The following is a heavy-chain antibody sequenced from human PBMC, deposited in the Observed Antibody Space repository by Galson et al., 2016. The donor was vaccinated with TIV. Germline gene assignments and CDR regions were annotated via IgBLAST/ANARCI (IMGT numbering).Heavy chain of an antibody. CDR1: DYTFTSYG. V-gene: IGHV1-18*01. Sequence: SVKVSCKASDYTFTSYGISWVRQAPGQGLEWMGWISAYTGNTNYAQKFQGRVTLTTDTSTSTAYMDLRSLRYDATAVYYCARSLVQGVVSYYSGMDVWGQGTTVTVSS. CDR2: ISAYTGNT. J-gene: IGHJ6*02. D-gene: IGHD3-10*01. CDR3: ARSLVQGVVSYYSGMDV.